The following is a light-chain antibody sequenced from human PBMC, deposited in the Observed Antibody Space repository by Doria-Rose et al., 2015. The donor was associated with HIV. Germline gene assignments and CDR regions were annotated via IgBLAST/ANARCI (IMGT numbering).Light chain of an antibody. CDR2: AAS. V-gene: IGKV1-27*01. Sequence: LASSVGDRVTIPCRASQGIRNFLAWYQQKPGRVPKLLIYAASTLQSGVPSRFSGSGSGTDFSPTISTPRPEDVAIYYCQNYNSAPLTFGGGSKVEIK. CDR1: QGIRNF. CDR3: QNYNSAPLT. J-gene: IGKJ4*01.